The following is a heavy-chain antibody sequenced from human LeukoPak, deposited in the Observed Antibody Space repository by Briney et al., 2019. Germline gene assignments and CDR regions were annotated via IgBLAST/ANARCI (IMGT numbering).Heavy chain of an antibody. CDR3: ARVVATDYYYYMDV. Sequence: SETLSLTCTVSGSSISSGGYYWSWIRQPPGKGLEWIGYIYHSGSTYYNPSLKSRVTISVDRSKNQFSLKLSSVTAADTAVYYCARVVATDYYYYMDVWGKGTTVTVSS. CDR1: GSSISSGGYY. V-gene: IGHV4-30-2*01. J-gene: IGHJ6*03. CDR2: IYHSGST. D-gene: IGHD5-12*01.